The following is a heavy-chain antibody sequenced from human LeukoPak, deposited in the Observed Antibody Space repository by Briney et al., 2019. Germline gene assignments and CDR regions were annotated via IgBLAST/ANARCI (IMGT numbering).Heavy chain of an antibody. CDR3: AKDWGYSYGYSYYFDY. CDR2: ISGSGGST. D-gene: IGHD5-18*01. Sequence: GGSLRLSCAASGFTFSSYAMSWVRQAPGKGLEWVSAISGSGGSTYYADSVKGRFTISRDNSKNTLNLQMNSLRAEDTAVYYCAKDWGYSYGYSYYFDYWGQGTLVTVSS. J-gene: IGHJ4*02. CDR1: GFTFSSYA. V-gene: IGHV3-23*01.